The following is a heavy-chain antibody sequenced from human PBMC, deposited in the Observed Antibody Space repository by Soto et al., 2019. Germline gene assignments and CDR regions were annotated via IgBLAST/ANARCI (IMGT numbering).Heavy chain of an antibody. CDR1: GDTFKNCV. J-gene: IGHJ6*01. CDR2: IIPLFGTT. D-gene: IGHD3-10*01. Sequence: QVQVVQSGVEVRRPGSSVKVSCKASGDTFKNCVISWVRQAPGQGLEWMGGIIPLFGTTEFAQRFQGRLTITTHESPTTAYMELSRLRSEDTATYYCAAELGFGKLSVVWGQGTTVIVSS. V-gene: IGHV1-69*01. CDR3: AAELGFGKLSVV.